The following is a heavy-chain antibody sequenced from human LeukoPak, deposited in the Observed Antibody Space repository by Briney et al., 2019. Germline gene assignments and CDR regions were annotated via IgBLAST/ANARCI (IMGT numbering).Heavy chain of an antibody. Sequence: PGGSLRLSCAASGFTFSSYWMSWVRQAPGKGLEWVANIKQDGSEKYYVDSVKGRFTISRDNAKNSLYLQMNSLRAEDTAVYYCARDLSGLGLVRGVTTYYFVYWGQGTLVTVSS. CDR1: GFTFSSYW. J-gene: IGHJ4*02. V-gene: IGHV3-7*01. D-gene: IGHD3-10*01. CDR2: IKQDGSEK. CDR3: ARDLSGLGLVRGVTTYYFVY.